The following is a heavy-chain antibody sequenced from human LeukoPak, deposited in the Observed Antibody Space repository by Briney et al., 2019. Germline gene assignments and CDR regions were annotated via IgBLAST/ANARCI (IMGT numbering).Heavy chain of an antibody. J-gene: IGHJ4*02. CDR1: GGSISSYY. CDR2: IYYSGST. CDR3: ARAEASIFH. Sequence: SETLSLTCTVSGGSISSYYWSWIRQPPGKGLEWIGYIYYSGSTNYNPSLKSRVTISVDTSKNQFSLKLSSVTAEDTAVYYCARAEASIFHWGQGTLVTVSS. V-gene: IGHV4-59*01.